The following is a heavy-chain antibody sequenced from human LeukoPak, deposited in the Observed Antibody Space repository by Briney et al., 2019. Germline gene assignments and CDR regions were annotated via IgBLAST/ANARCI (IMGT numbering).Heavy chain of an antibody. CDR1: GFTFSSYG. Sequence: PGGSLRLSCAASGFTFSSYGMHRVRQAPGKGLEWVAVIWYDGSNKYYADSVKGRFTISRDNSKNTLYLQMNSLRAEDTAVYYCARDRQWLVSYWFDPWGQGTLVTVSS. CDR2: IWYDGSNK. J-gene: IGHJ5*02. V-gene: IGHV3-33*01. CDR3: ARDRQWLVSYWFDP. D-gene: IGHD6-19*01.